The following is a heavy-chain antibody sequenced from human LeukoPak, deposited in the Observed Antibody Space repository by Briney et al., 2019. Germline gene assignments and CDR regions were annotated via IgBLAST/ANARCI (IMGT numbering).Heavy chain of an antibody. J-gene: IGHJ3*02. V-gene: IGHV4-39*01. CDR1: GGSISRSSYY. CDR2: MYYSGTT. D-gene: IGHD3-10*01. CDR3: PITMLRGGFDAFDI. Sequence: SETLSLTCTVSGGSISRSSYYWGWIRQPPGKGLEWIGSMYYSGTTYYNPSLKSRVTMSLDTSKNEFSLKLSPVTAADTAVYYCPITMLRGGFDAFDIWGQGTTVTVSS.